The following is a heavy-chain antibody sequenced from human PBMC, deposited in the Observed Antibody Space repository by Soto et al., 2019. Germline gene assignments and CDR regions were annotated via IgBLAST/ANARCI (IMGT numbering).Heavy chain of an antibody. CDR1: GFTFSMYW. CDR2: INDDGINT. Sequence: LRLSCAASGFTFSMYWMHWVRQVPGKGPEWVSRINDDGINTNYADSVKGRFTISRDNAKNTLYLQMNALRVEDTAVYYCTRGPRSTSTGTGAFWGQGTLVTVSS. D-gene: IGHD1-1*01. V-gene: IGHV3-74*01. CDR3: TRGPRSTSTGTGAF. J-gene: IGHJ4*02.